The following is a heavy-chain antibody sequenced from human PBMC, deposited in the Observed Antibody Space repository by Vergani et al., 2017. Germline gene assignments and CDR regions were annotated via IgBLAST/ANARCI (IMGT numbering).Heavy chain of an antibody. CDR2: INPSGGST. CDR3: ARDGGYGVVVAAYVDY. D-gene: IGHD2-15*01. Sequence: QVQLAQSGAEVKKPGASVKVSCKASGYTFTSYYMHWVRQAPGQGLEWMGIINPSGGSTSYAQKFQGRVTMTRDTSTSTVYMELSSLRSEDTAVYYCARDGGYGVVVAAYVDYWGQGTLVTVSS. V-gene: IGHV1-46*01. CDR1: GYTFTSYY. J-gene: IGHJ4*02.